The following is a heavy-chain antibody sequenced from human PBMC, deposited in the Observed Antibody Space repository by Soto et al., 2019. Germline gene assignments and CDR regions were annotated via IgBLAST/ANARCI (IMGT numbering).Heavy chain of an antibody. V-gene: IGHV3-23*01. Sequence: EVQLLESGGGSVQPGGSLRLSCSDSGFTFSSIAMTWVRHAPGKGLEWVSAITSGGTKMFYADSVRGRFTVSRDNSSNTLYLLMNSLTAGDTAFYYCVKGLFANSGESWGPGTQVTVSS. CDR3: VKGLFANSGES. CDR2: ITSGGTKM. J-gene: IGHJ4*02. D-gene: IGHD3-10*02. CDR1: GFTFSSIA.